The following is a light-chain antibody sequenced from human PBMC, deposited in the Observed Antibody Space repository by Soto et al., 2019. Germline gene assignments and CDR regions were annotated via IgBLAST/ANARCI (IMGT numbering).Light chain of an antibody. CDR3: EQSLRNPYT. J-gene: IGKJ2*01. CDR2: AAS. V-gene: IGKV1-39*01. CDR1: QTISTY. Sequence: DLQMTQSPSSLSASVGDRVTITCRASQTISTYLNWYQQKPGKAPKLLIYAASSLQSRITSRFSGGGSGADFSLTSRSLQPEDFATYYCEQSLRNPYTFGQGTKLEIK.